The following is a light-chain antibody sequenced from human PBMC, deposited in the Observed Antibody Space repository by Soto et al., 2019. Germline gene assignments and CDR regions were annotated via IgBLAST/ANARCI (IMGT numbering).Light chain of an antibody. Sequence: DIQMTQSPSTLSASVGDRVTITCRASQSISSWLAWYQQKPGKAPKLLIYDASSLESGVPSRFSGSGSGTEFTLTSSNLQPDDFATYYCQQYNTYLDTFGQGTKLEIK. J-gene: IGKJ2*01. CDR1: QSISSW. CDR3: QQYNTYLDT. V-gene: IGKV1-5*01. CDR2: DAS.